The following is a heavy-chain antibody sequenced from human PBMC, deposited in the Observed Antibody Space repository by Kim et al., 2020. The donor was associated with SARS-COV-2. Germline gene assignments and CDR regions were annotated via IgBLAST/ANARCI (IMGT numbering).Heavy chain of an antibody. D-gene: IGHD7-27*01. CDR2: ISVTDAI. CDR3: ARDWNWGIDV. Sequence: GGSLRLSCAASGFTFTTYNMNWVRQAPGKGLEWISYISVTDAIYYADSVKGRFTISRVYAKNSLDLQMNSLRDEDTAVYYCARDWNWGIDVWGQGTLVTVSS. V-gene: IGHV3-48*02. CDR1: GFTFTTYN. J-gene: IGHJ4*02.